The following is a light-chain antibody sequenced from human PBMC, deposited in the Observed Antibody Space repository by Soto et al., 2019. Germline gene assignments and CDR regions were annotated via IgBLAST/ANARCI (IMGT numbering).Light chain of an antibody. CDR3: QHYNNWPPYT. Sequence: EIMMTQSPATLSVSPGERATLSCRASQSVSSNLAWYQQKAGQAPRLLIYAASTRATGIPARFSGSGSGTEFTLTISSLQSEAFAVYYCQHYNNWPPYTFGQGTKLE. CDR1: QSVSSN. V-gene: IGKV3-15*01. CDR2: AAS. J-gene: IGKJ2*01.